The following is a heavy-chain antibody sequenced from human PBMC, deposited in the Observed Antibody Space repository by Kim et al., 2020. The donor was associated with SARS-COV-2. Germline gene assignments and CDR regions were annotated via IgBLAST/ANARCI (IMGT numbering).Heavy chain of an antibody. CDR3: ARVHLKDYGDYSWALFDP. J-gene: IGHJ5*02. Sequence: SETLSLTCTVSGGSISSSSYYWGWIRQPPGKGLEWIGSIYYSGSTYYNPSLKSRVTISVDTSKNQFSLKLSSVTAADTAVYYCARVHLKDYGDYSWALFDPWGQGTLVTVSS. CDR1: GGSISSSSYY. D-gene: IGHD4-17*01. CDR2: IYYSGST. V-gene: IGHV4-39*07.